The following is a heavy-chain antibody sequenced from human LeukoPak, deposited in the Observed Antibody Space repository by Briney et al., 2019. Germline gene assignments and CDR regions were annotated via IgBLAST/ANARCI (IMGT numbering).Heavy chain of an antibody. CDR3: AQGIEDYYDSSDAFDI. Sequence: GSLRLSCAASGFTFSDYYMSWIRQAPGKGLEWVSYISRSGNTIYYADSVKGRFTISRDNAKNSLYLQMNSLRAEDTAVYYCAQGIEDYYDSSDAFDIWGQGTMVTVSS. CDR2: ISRSGNTI. D-gene: IGHD3-22*01. J-gene: IGHJ3*02. CDR1: GFTFSDYY. V-gene: IGHV3-11*01.